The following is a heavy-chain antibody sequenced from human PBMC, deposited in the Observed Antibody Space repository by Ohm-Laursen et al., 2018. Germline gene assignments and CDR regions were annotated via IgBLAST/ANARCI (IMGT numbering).Heavy chain of an antibody. CDR1: VGSIDSYY. CDR3: ARDRASSTEGYYFDY. Sequence: SDTLSLTCSVSVGSIDSYYWSWIRRPPGKGLEWIAYIYSSGSTNSNPSLKSRVTISIDTSRNQFSLKLSSVTAADTAVYYCARDRASSTEGYYFDYWGQGTLVTVSS. J-gene: IGHJ4*02. D-gene: IGHD1-1*01. V-gene: IGHV4-59*01. CDR2: IYSSGST.